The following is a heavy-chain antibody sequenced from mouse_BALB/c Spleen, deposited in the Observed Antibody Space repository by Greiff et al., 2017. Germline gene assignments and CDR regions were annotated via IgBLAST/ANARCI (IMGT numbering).Heavy chain of an antibody. D-gene: IGHD2-1*01. J-gene: IGHJ2*01. CDR3: AREGGNSLDY. Sequence: EVQRVESGGGLVKPGGSLKLSCAASGFTFSSFGMHWVRQAPEKGLEWVAYISSGSSTIYYADTVKGRFTISRDNPKNTLFLQMTSLRSEDTAMYYCAREGGNSLDYWGQGTTLTVSS. CDR2: ISSGSSTI. CDR1: GFTFSSFG. V-gene: IGHV5-17*02.